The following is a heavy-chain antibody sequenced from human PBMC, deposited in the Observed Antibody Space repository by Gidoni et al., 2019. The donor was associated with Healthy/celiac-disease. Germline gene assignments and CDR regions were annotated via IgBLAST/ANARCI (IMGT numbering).Heavy chain of an antibody. CDR3: ARDIRRAVTTALPDNWFDP. CDR2: IYYSGST. J-gene: IGHJ5*02. D-gene: IGHD4-17*01. Sequence: QVQLQESGPGLVKPSQTLSLTCTVSGGSISSGGYYWSWIRQHPGKGLEWIGYIYYSGSTYYNPSLKSRVTISVDTSKNQFSLKLSSVTAADTAVYYCARDIRRAVTTALPDNWFDPWGQGTLVTVSS. CDR1: GGSISSGGYY. V-gene: IGHV4-31*03.